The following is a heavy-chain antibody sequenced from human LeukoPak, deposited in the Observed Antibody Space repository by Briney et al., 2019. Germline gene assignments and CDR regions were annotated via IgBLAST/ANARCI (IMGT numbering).Heavy chain of an antibody. J-gene: IGHJ4*02. V-gene: IGHV1-69*13. CDR2: IIPIFGTA. CDR3: ARATHGSYYFDY. CDR1: GGTFSSYA. Sequence: ASVTVSCKASGGTFSSYAISWLRQAPGQGLEWMGGIIPIFGTANYAQKFQGRFTITADESTSTAYMELSSLRSEDTAVYYCARATHGSYYFDYWGQGALVTVSS. D-gene: IGHD2-8*01.